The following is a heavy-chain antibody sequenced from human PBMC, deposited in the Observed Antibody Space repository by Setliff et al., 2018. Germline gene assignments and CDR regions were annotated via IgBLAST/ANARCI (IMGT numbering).Heavy chain of an antibody. V-gene: IGHV3-11*01. J-gene: IGHJ2*01. CDR1: GFTFSDHS. D-gene: IGHD5-18*01. CDR2: IFRSSGST. Sequence: PGGSLRLSCAASGFTFSDHSMTWIRQAPGKGPEWVAHIFRSSGSTYYADSVKGRFTISRDNAENSLYLQMNSLNADDTAVYYCARDPDTSSKVDVWGRGTLVTVSS. CDR3: ARDPDTSSKVDV.